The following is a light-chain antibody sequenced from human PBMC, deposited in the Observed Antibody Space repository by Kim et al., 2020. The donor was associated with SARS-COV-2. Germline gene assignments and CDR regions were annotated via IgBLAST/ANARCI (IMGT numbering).Light chain of an antibody. CDR2: DAS. CDR1: QSVSSY. J-gene: IGKJ2*01. Sequence: LFLSPGERATLSCRASQSVSSYLAWYQQKPGQAPRLLIYDASNRATGIPARFSGSGSGTDFTLTISSLEPEDFAVYYCQQRSNWYTFGQGTKLEIK. CDR3: QQRSNWYT. V-gene: IGKV3-11*01.